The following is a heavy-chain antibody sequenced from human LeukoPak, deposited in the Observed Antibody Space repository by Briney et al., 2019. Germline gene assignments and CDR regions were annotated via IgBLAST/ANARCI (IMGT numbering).Heavy chain of an antibody. CDR1: GDSISRGSYY. V-gene: IGHV4-61*02. J-gene: IGHJ6*03. CDR3: ASGYGDRNYYYYYYMDV. Sequence: SETLSLTCTVSGDSISRGSYYWNWIRQPAGKGLEWIGRIYTSGSTNYNPSLKSRVTISVDTSKNHFSLKLSSVTAADTAVYYCASGYGDRNYYYYYYMDVWGKGTTVTVSS. D-gene: IGHD4-17*01. CDR2: IYTSGST.